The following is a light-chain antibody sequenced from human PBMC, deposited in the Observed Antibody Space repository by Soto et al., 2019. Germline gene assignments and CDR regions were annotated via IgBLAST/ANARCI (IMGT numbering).Light chain of an antibody. V-gene: IGKV3D-15*01. CDR3: QQYNNWPLLT. CDR1: QSVSSN. J-gene: IGKJ4*01. Sequence: EIVMTQSPATLSVSPGERATLSCRASQSVSSNLAWYQQKPGQAPRLLIYGASTRATGIPARFSGSGSGTEFTLTNSSLQSEDFAVYYCQQYNNWPLLTFGGGTKVEI. CDR2: GAS.